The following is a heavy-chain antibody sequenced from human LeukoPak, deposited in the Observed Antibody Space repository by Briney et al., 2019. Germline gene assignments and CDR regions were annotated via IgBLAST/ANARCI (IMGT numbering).Heavy chain of an antibody. CDR1: GFTFSSYG. CDR3: ANGLWVRSYYYMDV. Sequence: GGSLRLSCAASGFTFSSYGIHWVRQAPGKGLEWVAFIRFDGSNKYYADSVKGRFTISRDNSKNTLYLQMNSLRAEDSAVYYCANGLWVRSYYYMDVWGKGTTVTVSS. V-gene: IGHV3-30*02. J-gene: IGHJ6*03. CDR2: IRFDGSNK. D-gene: IGHD5-18*01.